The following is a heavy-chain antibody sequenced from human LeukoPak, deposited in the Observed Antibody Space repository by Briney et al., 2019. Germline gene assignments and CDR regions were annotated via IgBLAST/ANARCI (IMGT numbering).Heavy chain of an antibody. CDR2: IVVGSGNT. CDR1: GFTFTSSA. V-gene: IGHV1-58*02. J-gene: IGHJ4*02. D-gene: IGHD3-3*01. Sequence: SVKVSCKASGFTFTSSAMQWVRQARGQRLEWIGSIVVGSGNTNYAQKFQERVTITRDMSTSTAYMELSSLRSEDTAVYYCAAVRVTIFGVVNDYWGQGTLVTVSS. CDR3: AAVRVTIFGVVNDY.